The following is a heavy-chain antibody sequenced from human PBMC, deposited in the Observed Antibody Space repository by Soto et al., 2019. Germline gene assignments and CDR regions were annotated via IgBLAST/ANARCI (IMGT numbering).Heavy chain of an antibody. J-gene: IGHJ5*02. Sequence: EVQMLESGGGLVQPGGSLRLSCAASGFMFSSYVVSWVRQAPGKGLEWVSAISSSGDRTYYADSVRGRFTISRDNSKNTLYLRMNSLRAEDTAVYYCATRWFDPWGQGTLVTVSS. CDR1: GFMFSSYV. CDR3: ATRWFDP. CDR2: ISSSGDRT. V-gene: IGHV3-23*01.